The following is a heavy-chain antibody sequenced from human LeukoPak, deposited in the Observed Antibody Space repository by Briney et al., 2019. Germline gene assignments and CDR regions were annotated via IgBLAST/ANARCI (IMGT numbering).Heavy chain of an antibody. V-gene: IGHV3-53*01. CDR3: ARDQTYGSGSYSGRTWYFDL. Sequence: PGGSLRLSCAASGFTVSSNYMSWVRQAPGKGLEWVSVIYSGGGTYYAEDVKGRFTISRDNSKNPLNLQMNSLRTEDTAVYYSARDQTYGSGSYSGRTWYFDLWGRGTLVTVSS. CDR1: GFTVSSNY. J-gene: IGHJ2*01. D-gene: IGHD3-10*01. CDR2: IYSGGGT.